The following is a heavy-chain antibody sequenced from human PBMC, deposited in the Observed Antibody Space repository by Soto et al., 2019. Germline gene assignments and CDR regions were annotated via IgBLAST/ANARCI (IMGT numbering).Heavy chain of an antibody. CDR3: ARGGFLEQPFDS. CDR1: GYSFTSYD. J-gene: IGHJ4*02. V-gene: IGHV1-8*02. Sequence: QVQMVQSGAEVKKPGASVKVSCKASGYSFTSYDMNWVRQATGQGLEWVGWMNPNSGTTGYAQKFQGRVTMTRDTSTSTAYMELSSLTSEDTAVYYCARGGFLEQPFDSWGQGTVVTVSS. D-gene: IGHD3-3*01. CDR2: MNPNSGTT.